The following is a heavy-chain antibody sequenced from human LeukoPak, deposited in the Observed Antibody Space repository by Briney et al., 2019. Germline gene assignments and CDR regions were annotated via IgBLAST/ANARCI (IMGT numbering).Heavy chain of an antibody. V-gene: IGHV5-51*01. D-gene: IGHD3-22*01. CDR2: IYPGDSDN. CDR3: ARLSEYYYDSSGYYYYFDY. J-gene: IGHJ4*02. CDR1: GYIFTSYW. Sequence: GESLKISCKGSGYIFTSYWIGWVRQMPGKGLEWMGIIYPGDSDNRYSPSFQGQVTIPADKSISTAYLQWSSLKASDTAAYYCARLSEYYYDSSGYYYYFDYWGQGTLVTVSS.